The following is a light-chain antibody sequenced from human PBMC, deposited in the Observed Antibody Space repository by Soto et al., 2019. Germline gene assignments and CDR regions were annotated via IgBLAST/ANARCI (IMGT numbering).Light chain of an antibody. J-gene: IGKJ1*01. CDR2: DAS. Sequence: EIELTQSPGTLSLSPGERATLSCRASQSVTNNYLAWYQQKPGQAPRLLIADASRRATGIPDRFSGSGSGTEFTLTISRLEPEDFAVYYCQQCARSPLTFGQGTKVEMK. V-gene: IGKV3-20*01. CDR1: QSVTNNY. CDR3: QQCARSPLT.